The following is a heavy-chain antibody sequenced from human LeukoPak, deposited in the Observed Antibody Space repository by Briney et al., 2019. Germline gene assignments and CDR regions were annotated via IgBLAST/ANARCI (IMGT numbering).Heavy chain of an antibody. J-gene: IGHJ3*02. CDR2: IYYSGST. D-gene: IGHD4-17*01. V-gene: IGHV4-59*01. CDR3: ARVRTDAFDI. CDR1: GGSISSYY. Sequence: SGTLSLTCTVSGGSISSYYWSWIRQPPGKGLEWIGYIYYSGSTNYNPSLKSRVTISVDTSKNQFSLKLSSVTAADTAVYYCARVRTDAFDIWGQGTMVTVSS.